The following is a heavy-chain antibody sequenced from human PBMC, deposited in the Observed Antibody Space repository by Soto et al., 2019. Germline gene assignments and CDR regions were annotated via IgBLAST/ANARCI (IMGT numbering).Heavy chain of an antibody. CDR2: IHGTGSGT. Sequence: LESGGGLVQPGGSLTLSCAASRFTFSDFAMNWVRQAPGKGLEWVSSIHGTGSGTYYADSVKGRFTISRDNSKNMLYLQLDSLRDEDPAVYFCAKVAEPYSGKWDWFDSWGQGTLVIVSS. CDR1: RFTFSDFA. J-gene: IGHJ5*01. CDR3: AKVAEPYSGKWDWFDS. D-gene: IGHD1-26*01. V-gene: IGHV3-23*01.